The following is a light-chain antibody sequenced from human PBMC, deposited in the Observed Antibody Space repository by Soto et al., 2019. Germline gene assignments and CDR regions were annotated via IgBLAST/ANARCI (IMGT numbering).Light chain of an antibody. CDR2: GAS. J-gene: IGKJ1*01. CDR3: QQYDDWGT. V-gene: IGKV3-15*01. Sequence: ERVMTQSPATLSVSPGERATLSCRASRSVSSNLAWFQHKPGQAPSLLIYGASTRATGVPARFSGSGSGTEFTLTITSLQSEDFAVYYCQQYDDWGTFGQGTKVEIK. CDR1: RSVSSN.